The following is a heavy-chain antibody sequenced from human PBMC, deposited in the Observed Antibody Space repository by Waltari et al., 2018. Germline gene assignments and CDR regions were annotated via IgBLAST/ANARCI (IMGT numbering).Heavy chain of an antibody. J-gene: IGHJ4*02. D-gene: IGHD2-8*01. Sequence: EVRLVESGGGLVKPGESLRISCAASGLPFSTVWVTWVRQAPGKGREWVGLSKSQTGGGTTDYAAPVKGRFTILRDDSKNTLYLQMDSLKTEDTAVYYCVKMNQMGAFDYWGQGTLVTVSS. V-gene: IGHV3-15*01. CDR1: GLPFSTVW. CDR3: VKMNQMGAFDY. CDR2: SKSQTGGGTT.